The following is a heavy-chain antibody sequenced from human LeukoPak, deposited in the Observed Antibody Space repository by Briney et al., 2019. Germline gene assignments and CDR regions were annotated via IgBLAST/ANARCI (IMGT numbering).Heavy chain of an antibody. Sequence: PSETLSLTCAVYGGSFSGYYWSWIRQPPGKGLEWIGEINHSGSTNYNPSLKSRVTISVDTSKNQFSLKLSSVTAADTAVYYCATGGEKTRSRWYFDLWGRGTLVTVSS. J-gene: IGHJ2*01. D-gene: IGHD4-17*01. CDR1: GGSFSGYY. V-gene: IGHV4-34*01. CDR3: ATGGEKTRSRWYFDL. CDR2: INHSGST.